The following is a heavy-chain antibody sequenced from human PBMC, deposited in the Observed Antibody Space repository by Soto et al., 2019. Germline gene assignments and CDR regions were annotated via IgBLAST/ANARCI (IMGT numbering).Heavy chain of an antibody. D-gene: IGHD1-1*01. J-gene: IGHJ4*02. CDR1: GFTFSGFG. V-gene: IGHV3-33*01. CDR3: ASGNIAYYFDF. CDR2: IWYDGSDK. Sequence: GGSLRLSCAASGFTFSGFGMHWVRQAPGKGLEWVAIIWYDGSDKYYADSVKGRFTISRDNSKNTLYLQMNSLRAEDTAVYHCASGNIAYYFDFWGQGIPVSVS.